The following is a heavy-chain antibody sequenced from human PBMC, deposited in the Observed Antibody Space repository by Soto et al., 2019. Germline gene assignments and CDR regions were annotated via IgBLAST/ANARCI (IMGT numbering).Heavy chain of an antibody. CDR3: ARLYCSASSCYSVGALDI. Sequence: GGSLRLSCAASGFTFSSYAMSWVRQAPGKGLEWVSAISGSGGSTYYADSVNGRFTISRDNSKNTLYLKMNSLRAEDTAVYYCARLYCSASSCYSVGALDIWGQGTMVTVAS. CDR1: GFTFSSYA. J-gene: IGHJ3*02. CDR2: ISGSGGST. D-gene: IGHD2-15*01. V-gene: IGHV3-23*01.